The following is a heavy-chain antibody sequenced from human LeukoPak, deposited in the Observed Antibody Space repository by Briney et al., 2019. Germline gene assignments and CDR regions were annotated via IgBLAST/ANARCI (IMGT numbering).Heavy chain of an antibody. Sequence: GGSLRLSCVASGFTFSSYWMSWVRQAPGKGLEWVANIKQDGSEKYYVDSVKGRFTISRDNAKNSLYLQMNSLRAEDTAVYYCARVADYGDYLDYWGQGTLVTVSS. CDR3: ARVADYGDYLDY. V-gene: IGHV3-7*03. D-gene: IGHD4-17*01. J-gene: IGHJ4*02. CDR2: IKQDGSEK. CDR1: GFTFSSYW.